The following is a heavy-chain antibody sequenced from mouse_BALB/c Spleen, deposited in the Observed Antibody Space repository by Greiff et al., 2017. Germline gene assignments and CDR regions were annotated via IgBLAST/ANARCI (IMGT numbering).Heavy chain of an antibody. D-gene: IGHD4-1*01. V-gene: IGHV5-9-4*01. CDR2: ISSGGSYT. J-gene: IGHJ4*01. Sequence: DVKLVESGGGLVKPGGSLKLSCAASGFTFSSYAMSWVRQSPEKRLEWVAEISSGGSYTYYPDTVTGRFTISRDNAKNTLYLEMSSLRSEDTAMYYCARGLGRAYAMDYWGQGTSVTVSS. CDR3: ARGLGRAYAMDY. CDR1: GFTFSSYA.